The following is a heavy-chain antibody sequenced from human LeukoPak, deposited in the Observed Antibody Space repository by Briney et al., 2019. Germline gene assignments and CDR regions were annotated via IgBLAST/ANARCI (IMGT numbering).Heavy chain of an antibody. CDR1: GGSFSGYY. J-gene: IGHJ4*02. CDR2: INHSGST. V-gene: IGHV4-34*01. Sequence: PSETLSLTCAVYGGSFSGYYWSWIRQPPGKGLEWIGEINHSGSTNYNPSLKSRVTISVDTSKNQFSLKLSSVTAADTAVYYCARGRDFWSGYSFDYWGQGTLVTVSS. CDR3: ARGRDFWSGYSFDY. D-gene: IGHD3-3*01.